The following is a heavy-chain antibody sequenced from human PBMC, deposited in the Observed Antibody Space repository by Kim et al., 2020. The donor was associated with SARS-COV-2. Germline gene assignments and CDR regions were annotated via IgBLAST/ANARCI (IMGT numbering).Heavy chain of an antibody. V-gene: IGHV3-15*01. CDR2: IKSKTDGGTT. J-gene: IGHJ3*02. CDR3: TTDSLAADAFDI. D-gene: IGHD6-13*01. CDR1: GFTFSNAW. Sequence: GGSLRLSCAASGFTFSNAWMSWVRQAPGKGLEWVGRIKSKTDGGTTDYAAPVKGRFTISRDDSKNTLYLQMNSLKTEDTAVYYCTTDSLAADAFDIWGQGTMVTVSS.